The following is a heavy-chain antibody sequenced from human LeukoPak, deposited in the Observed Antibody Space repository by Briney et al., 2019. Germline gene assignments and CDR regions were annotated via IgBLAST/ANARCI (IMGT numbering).Heavy chain of an antibody. Sequence: PGGSLRLSCAASGFTFSIYWMSWVRQAPGKGLEWVANIKQDGSEKYYVDSVKGRFTISRDNAKNLLYLQMNNLRVEDTAMYYCARGGDYWGQGTLVTVSS. CDR2: IKQDGSEK. J-gene: IGHJ4*02. V-gene: IGHV3-7*01. CDR1: GFTFSIYW. CDR3: ARGGDY.